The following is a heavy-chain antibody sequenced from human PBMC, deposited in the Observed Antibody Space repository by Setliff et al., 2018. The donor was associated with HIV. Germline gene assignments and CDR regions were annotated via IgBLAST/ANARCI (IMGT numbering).Heavy chain of an antibody. D-gene: IGHD1-1*01. CDR1: GGSISSHW. CDR3: ARVRDPNWNYDMDV. V-gene: IGHV4-59*11. J-gene: IGHJ6*03. Sequence: SETLSLTCSVSGGSISSHWWSWIRQTPGKGLEWIGFVSYSGSTDYNPSLKSRVTISVDTSKNQFSLRLSSVTAADTAIYYCARVRDPNWNYDMDVWGQGTTVTVSS. CDR2: VSYSGST.